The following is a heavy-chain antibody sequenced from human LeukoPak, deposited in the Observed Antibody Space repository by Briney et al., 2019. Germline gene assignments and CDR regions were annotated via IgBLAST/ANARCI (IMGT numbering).Heavy chain of an antibody. CDR2: FQYSGNS. Sequence: SETLSLTCNVSGSSITAFYWSWIRQSPGKGLEWIGSFQYSGNSYYNPSLKSRVAMSVDTSKRQVSLRLTSVTAADTAVYYCATQNRDGYNPGFDYWGQGTLVTVPS. CDR3: ATQNRDGYNPGFDY. CDR1: GSSITAFY. V-gene: IGHV4-59*01. D-gene: IGHD5-24*01. J-gene: IGHJ4*02.